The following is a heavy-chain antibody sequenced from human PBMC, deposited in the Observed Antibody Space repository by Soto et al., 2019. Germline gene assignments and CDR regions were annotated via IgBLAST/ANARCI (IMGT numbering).Heavy chain of an antibody. D-gene: IGHD5-12*01. CDR3: ARDETATDAFDI. Sequence: QVQLQESGPGLVKPSQTLSLTCTVSGGSISSGGYYWSWIRQNPGKGLELIGYIYYSGTTNYNPSLKSRLTISVDTSKNQFSMKLNSMTAADTAVYYCARDETATDAFDIWGQGTMVTVSS. J-gene: IGHJ3*02. CDR1: GGSISSGGYY. CDR2: IYYSGTT. V-gene: IGHV4-31*03.